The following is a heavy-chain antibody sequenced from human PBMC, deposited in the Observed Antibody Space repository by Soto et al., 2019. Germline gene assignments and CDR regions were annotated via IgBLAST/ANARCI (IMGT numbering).Heavy chain of an antibody. Sequence: ASVKVSCKASGYTFSSHGISWVRQAPGQGLEWMGWISAYNGNTNYAQKLQGRVTMTTDTSTRTAYMELRSLRSDDTAVYYCARGAPQNWFDPWGQGTLVTVSS. V-gene: IGHV1-18*01. CDR1: GYTFSSHG. J-gene: IGHJ5*02. CDR2: ISAYNGNT. CDR3: ARGAPQNWFDP.